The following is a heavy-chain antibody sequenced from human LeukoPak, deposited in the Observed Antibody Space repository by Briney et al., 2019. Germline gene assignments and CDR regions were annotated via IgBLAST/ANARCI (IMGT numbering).Heavy chain of an antibody. V-gene: IGHV3-13*01. D-gene: IGHD2-2*01. CDR1: GFTFSSYD. CDR2: IGTAGDT. J-gene: IGHJ4*02. Sequence: GGSLRLSCAASGFTFSSYDMHWVRQATGKGLEWVSAIGTAGDTYYPGSVKGRFTISRENAKNSLYLQMNSLRAEDTAVYYCAKSEVVVPAATSFDYWGQGTLVTVSS. CDR3: AKSEVVVPAATSFDY.